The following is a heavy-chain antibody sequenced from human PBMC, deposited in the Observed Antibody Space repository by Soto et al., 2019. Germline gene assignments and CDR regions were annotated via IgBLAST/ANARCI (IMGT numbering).Heavy chain of an antibody. CDR1: GFTFRSHR. CDR3: ATLFDV. Sequence: EVQLVESGGGLVQPGGSLRVSCAASGFTFRSHRIHWVRQAPGKGLEWVSRIDTDGGGTSYAASVKGRFTISTDNAENTVYLQMNGLRVEDTAVYYCATLFDVWGQGTLVTVSS. CDR2: IDTDGGGT. J-gene: IGHJ4*02. V-gene: IGHV3-74*01.